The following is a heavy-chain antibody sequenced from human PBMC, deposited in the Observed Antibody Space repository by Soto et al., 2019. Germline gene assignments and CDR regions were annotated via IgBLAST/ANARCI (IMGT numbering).Heavy chain of an antibody. CDR3: TGDPAIAAPGRGLGDH. Sequence: ASVKVSCKASGYTFTGYYMHWVRQAPGQGLEWMGWINPNSGGTNYAQKFQGWVTMTRDTSISTAYMELSRLRSDDTAVYYCTGDPAIAAPGRGLGDHWGQGTLVTVSS. D-gene: IGHD6-13*01. CDR2: INPNSGGT. V-gene: IGHV1-2*04. J-gene: IGHJ4*02. CDR1: GYTFTGYY.